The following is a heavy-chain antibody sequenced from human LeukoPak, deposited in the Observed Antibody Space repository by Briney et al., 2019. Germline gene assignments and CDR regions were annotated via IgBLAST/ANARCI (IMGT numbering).Heavy chain of an antibody. CDR1: GYTLTELS. V-gene: IGHV1-24*01. J-gene: IGHJ4*02. D-gene: IGHD4-17*01. CDR3: ATDRNTDYGAGS. CDR2: FDPEDGET. Sequence: ASVKVSCKVSGYTLTELSMHWVRQAPGKGLEWMGGFDPEDGETIYAQKFQGRVTMTEDTSTDTAYMELSSLRSEDTAVYYCATDRNTDYGAGSWGQGTLVTVSS.